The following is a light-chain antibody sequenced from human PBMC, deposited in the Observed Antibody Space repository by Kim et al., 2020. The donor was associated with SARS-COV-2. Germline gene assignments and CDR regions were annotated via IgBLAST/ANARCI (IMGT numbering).Light chain of an antibody. Sequence: QSIPIPCTGTSSDVGGYNYVSWYQQHPGKAPKLMIYDVSKRPSGVSNRFSGSKSGNTASLTISGLQAEDEADYYCSSYTSSSTPYVFGTGTKVTVL. CDR3: SSYTSSSTPYV. J-gene: IGLJ1*01. V-gene: IGLV2-14*04. CDR2: DVS. CDR1: SSDVGGYNY.